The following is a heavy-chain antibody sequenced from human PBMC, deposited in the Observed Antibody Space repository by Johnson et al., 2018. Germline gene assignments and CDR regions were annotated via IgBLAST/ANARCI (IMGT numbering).Heavy chain of an antibody. Sequence: QVQLQESGPGLVKPSETLSLTCTVSGGSISSYYWSWIRQPPGEGLEWIGYIYYRGSTNHNPSLKSRVTISVDTSKDQFSLKLSPVTAADTAVYYRSRVGPGVRFGVNYYYYYYMDVWGKGTTVTVSS. CDR3: SRVGPGVRFGVNYYYYYYMDV. J-gene: IGHJ6*03. CDR2: IYYRGST. D-gene: IGHD3-10*01. V-gene: IGHV4-59*01. CDR1: GGSISSYY.